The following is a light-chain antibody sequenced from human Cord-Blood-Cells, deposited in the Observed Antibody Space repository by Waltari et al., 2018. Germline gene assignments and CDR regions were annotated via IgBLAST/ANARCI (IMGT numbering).Light chain of an antibody. J-gene: IGKJ4*01. CDR3: QQYNNWPPVT. V-gene: IGKV3-15*01. CDR2: GAS. CDR1: QSVSSN. Sequence: EIVMTQAPATLSVSPGERATLSCRASQSVSSNLAWYQQKTGQAPRLLIYGASTRATGIPSRFSGSGSGTEFTLTISSLQAEDFAVYYCQQYNNWPPVTFGGGTKVEIK.